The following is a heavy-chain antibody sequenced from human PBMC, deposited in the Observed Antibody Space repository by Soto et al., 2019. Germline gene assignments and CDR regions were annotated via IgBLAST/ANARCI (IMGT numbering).Heavy chain of an antibody. V-gene: IGHV2-5*02. J-gene: IGHJ5*02. CDR2: IYWDEDK. CDR3: AHTRPGIEPAATANWFDP. CDR1: GFSLSISGVG. Sequence: QITLKESGPTLVKPTQTLTLTCTFSGFSLSISGVGVGWIRQPPGKALEWLALIYWDEDKRYSPSLKSRLTIHKHTSKHQVLLAITNMDPMDTATYYCAHTRPGIEPAATANWFDPWGQGTLVTVSS. D-gene: IGHD6-13*01.